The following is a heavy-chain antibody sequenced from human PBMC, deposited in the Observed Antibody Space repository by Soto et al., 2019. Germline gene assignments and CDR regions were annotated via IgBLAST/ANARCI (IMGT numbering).Heavy chain of an antibody. J-gene: IGHJ6*02. CDR2: IMPVFPTP. V-gene: IGHV1-69*12. CDR3: ARDKDRRQSGGNYYYFLDA. CDR1: GGTFSSSA. Sequence: QVQLEQSGAEVQKPGSSVKVSCKASGGTFSSSAFTWVRQAPGHGLEWMGGIMPVFPTPDYAQKFQDRVTITANASTSTTNTELSGLRSQGAAIYSSARDKDRRQSGGNYYYFLDAWGQGTTVIVSS.